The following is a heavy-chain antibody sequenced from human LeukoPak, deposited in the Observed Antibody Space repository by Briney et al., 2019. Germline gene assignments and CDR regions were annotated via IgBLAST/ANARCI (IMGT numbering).Heavy chain of an antibody. CDR2: INHSGST. V-gene: IGHV4-34*01. Sequence: NPSETLSLTCAVYGGSFSGYYWSWIRQPPGKGLEWIGEINHSGSTNYNPSLKSRVTISLDTSKNQFSLKVRSVTAADTAVYYCARSKGRVSWFDPWGQGTLVTVSS. CDR1: GGSFSGYY. CDR3: ARSKGRVSWFDP. D-gene: IGHD4-11*01. J-gene: IGHJ5*02.